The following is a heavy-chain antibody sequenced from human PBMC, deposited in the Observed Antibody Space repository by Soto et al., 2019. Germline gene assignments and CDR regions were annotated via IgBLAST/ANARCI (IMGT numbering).Heavy chain of an antibody. CDR3: ASAYYYDSSGYPGDAFDI. CDR2: IYPGDSDT. Sequence: PGESLKISCKGSGYSFTSYWIGWVRQMPGKGLEWMGIIYPGDSDTRYSPSFQGQVTISADKSISTAYLQWSSLKASDTAMYYCASAYYYDSSGYPGDAFDIWGQGTMVTVSS. CDR1: GYSFTSYW. V-gene: IGHV5-51*01. J-gene: IGHJ3*02. D-gene: IGHD3-22*01.